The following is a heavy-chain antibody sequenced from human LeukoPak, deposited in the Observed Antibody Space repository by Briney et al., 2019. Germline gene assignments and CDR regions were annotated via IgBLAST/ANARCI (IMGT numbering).Heavy chain of an antibody. V-gene: IGHV3-7*01. CDR2: IKQDGSEK. CDR3: ARGGLVTGRFDS. J-gene: IGHJ4*02. Sequence: GGSLRLSCAVSGFTFSGYWMSWVRQAPGKGLEWVANIKQDGSEKYYVDSVKGRFTIYRDNAKNSLYLQMNSLRDEDTAVYYCARGGLVTGRFDSWGQGTLVTVSS. CDR1: GFTFSGYW. D-gene: IGHD6-19*01.